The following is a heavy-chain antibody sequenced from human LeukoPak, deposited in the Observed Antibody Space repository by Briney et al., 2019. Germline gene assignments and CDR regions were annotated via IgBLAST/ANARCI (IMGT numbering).Heavy chain of an antibody. D-gene: IGHD6-13*01. CDR2: IDPSDSYT. J-gene: IGHJ3*02. CDR3: ARHSGQLGIAAGGTVSTDAFDI. V-gene: IGHV5-10-1*01. Sequence: GESLKISCKGSGYSFTSYWISWVRQMPGKGLEWMGRIDPSDSYTNYSPSFQGHVTISADKSISTAYLQWSSLKASDTAMYYCARHSGQLGIAAGGTVSTDAFDIWGQGTMVTVSS. CDR1: GYSFTSYW.